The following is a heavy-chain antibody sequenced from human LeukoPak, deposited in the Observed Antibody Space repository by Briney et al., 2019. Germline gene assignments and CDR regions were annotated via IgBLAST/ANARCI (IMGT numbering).Heavy chain of an antibody. CDR1: GGSFSGYY. V-gene: IGHV4-34*01. CDR3: ARAGYSYGR. CDR2: INHSGST. J-gene: IGHJ4*02. D-gene: IGHD5-18*01. Sequence: SETLSLTCAVYGGSFSGYYWSWIRQPPGKGLEWIGEINHSGSTNYNPSLKSRVTISVDTSKNQFSLKLSSETAADTAVYYCARAGYSYGRWGQGTLVTVSS.